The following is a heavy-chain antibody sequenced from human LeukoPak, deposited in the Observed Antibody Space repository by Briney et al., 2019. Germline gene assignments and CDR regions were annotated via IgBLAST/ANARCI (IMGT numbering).Heavy chain of an antibody. CDR2: IVHSGST. V-gene: IGHV4-34*01. CDR3: ARGLRFHVGSGNWFDL. Sequence: SETMSLTCAVSGGTFRGYYWSWNRQPPGKGLAWIGEIVHSGSTNYNPSLESRLTLSVDTSKSQVYLNLISVTAADTAVYYCARGLRFHVGSGNWFDLWGQGTLVTVSS. CDR1: GGTFRGYY. J-gene: IGHJ5*02. D-gene: IGHD3-10*01.